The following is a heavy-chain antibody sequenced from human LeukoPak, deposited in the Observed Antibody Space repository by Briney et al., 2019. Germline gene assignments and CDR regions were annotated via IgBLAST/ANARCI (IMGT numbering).Heavy chain of an antibody. CDR2: INPNSGGT. V-gene: IGHV1-2*02. Sequence: ASVEVSCKASGYTFTGYYMHWVRQAPGQGLEWMGWINPNSGGTNYAQKFQGRVTMTRDTSISTAYMELSRLRSDDTAVYYCATQLTYYYDSSGYYNWFDPWGQGTLVTVSS. J-gene: IGHJ5*02. D-gene: IGHD3-22*01. CDR3: ATQLTYYYDSSGYYNWFDP. CDR1: GYTFTGYY.